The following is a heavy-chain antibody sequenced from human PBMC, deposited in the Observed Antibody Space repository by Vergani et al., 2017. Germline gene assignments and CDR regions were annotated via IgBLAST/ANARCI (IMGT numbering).Heavy chain of an antibody. CDR3: ASNPYCGGDCYSDAFDI. Sequence: QVQLQESGPGLVKPSETLSLTCTVSGGSISSYYWSWIRQPPGKGLEWIGYIYYSGSTNYNPSLKSRVTISVDTSKNQFSLKLSSVTAADTAVYYCASNPYCGGDCYSDAFDIWGQGTMVTVSS. CDR1: GGSISSYY. CDR2: IYYSGST. J-gene: IGHJ3*02. V-gene: IGHV4-59*01. D-gene: IGHD2-21*02.